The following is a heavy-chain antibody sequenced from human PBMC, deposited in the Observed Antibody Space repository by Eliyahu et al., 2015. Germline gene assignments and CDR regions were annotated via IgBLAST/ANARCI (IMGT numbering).Heavy chain of an antibody. D-gene: IGHD2-2*01. V-gene: IGHV4-34*01. CDR1: GGSFSGYY. Sequence: QVQLQQWGAGLLKPXETLSLTCAXXGGSFSGYYWSWIRXPPGKGLEWIGEINHSGSTNYNPSLKSRVTISVDTSKNQFSLKLSSVTAADTAVYYCARTSSTSRTKYYFDYWGQGTLVTVSS. CDR2: INHSGST. J-gene: IGHJ4*02. CDR3: ARTSSTSRTKYYFDY.